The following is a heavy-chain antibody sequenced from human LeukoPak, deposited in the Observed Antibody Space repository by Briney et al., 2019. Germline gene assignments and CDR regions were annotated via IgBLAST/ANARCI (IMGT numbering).Heavy chain of an antibody. CDR2: IYSAGST. CDR3: ATNLGDSGYDFGF. V-gene: IGHV3-53*01. J-gene: IGHJ4*02. Sequence: PGGSLRLSCAASGFTVSTKYMTWVRQAPGKGLEWVSVIYSAGSTYYADSVKARFTISRDNSRNTLYLQMNSLRAEDTVVYYCATNLGDSGYDFGFWGQGTLVTVSS. D-gene: IGHD5-12*01. CDR1: GFTVSTKY.